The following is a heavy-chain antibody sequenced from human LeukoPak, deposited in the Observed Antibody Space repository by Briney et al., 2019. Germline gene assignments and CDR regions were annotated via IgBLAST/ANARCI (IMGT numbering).Heavy chain of an antibody. J-gene: IGHJ1*01. CDR3: AKTFYSGSGSELPHH. D-gene: IGHD3-10*01. Sequence: GGFLRLSCAASRFPFDMYAMHWVRQAPGKGLEWVSGISDSGDTTYYADSVKGRFSISRENSNKTLFLQMTSLRVEDTAEYYCAKTFYSGSGSELPHHWGQGTLVTVSS. CDR2: ISDSGDTT. CDR1: RFPFDMYA. V-gene: IGHV3-23*01.